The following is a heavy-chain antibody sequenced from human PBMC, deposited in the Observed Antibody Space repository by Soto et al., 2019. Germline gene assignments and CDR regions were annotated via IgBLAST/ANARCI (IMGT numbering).Heavy chain of an antibody. CDR3: ATDSNYDVSNSF. Sequence: SVKVSCKASGGTLNNYAINWVRQAPGQGLEWMGGILPVSAPPDYAQKFQGRVSITADHSTSTVYMELSRLNSDAPAVYFCATDSNYDVSNSFWGQGTLVTVSS. CDR2: ILPVSAPP. V-gene: IGHV1-69*13. J-gene: IGHJ4*02. CDR1: GGTLNNYA. D-gene: IGHD3-3*01.